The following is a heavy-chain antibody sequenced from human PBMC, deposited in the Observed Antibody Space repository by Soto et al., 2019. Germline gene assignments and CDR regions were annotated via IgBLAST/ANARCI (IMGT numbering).Heavy chain of an antibody. Sequence: GVSVKVSCKASGYSFTAYCVHWVRQAPGQGLEWMGWINPNSGGTNYAQRFQGRVAMTTDTSTNTAYMELNSLKSDDTALYFCARSSGTYSDFDYWGQGTQFTVSS. V-gene: IGHV1-2*02. J-gene: IGHJ4*01. D-gene: IGHD1-26*01. CDR1: GYSFTAYC. CDR2: INPNSGGT. CDR3: ARSSGTYSDFDY.